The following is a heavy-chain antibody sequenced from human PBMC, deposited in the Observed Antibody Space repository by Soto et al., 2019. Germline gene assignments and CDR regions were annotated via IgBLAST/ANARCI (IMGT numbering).Heavy chain of an antibody. CDR2: TYYRSRWYN. V-gene: IGHV6-1*01. Sequence: SQTLLLTSAISEDSVSSNSAAWYWIRPSPSRGLEWLGRTYYRSRWYNHYAVSVKSRITVNSDTSKNQFSLHLNSVTPEDTAVYYCAGTTSLQWYYMDVWDKGTTVTVSS. CDR3: AGTTSLQWYYMDV. J-gene: IGHJ6*03. CDR1: EDSVSSNSAA. D-gene: IGHD1-7*01.